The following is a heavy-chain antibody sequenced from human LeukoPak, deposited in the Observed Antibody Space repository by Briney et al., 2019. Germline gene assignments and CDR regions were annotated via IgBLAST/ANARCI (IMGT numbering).Heavy chain of an antibody. D-gene: IGHD5-18*01. CDR3: AKINFYGYRSDY. Sequence: GGSLRLSCAASAFTFNSFAMHWVRLAPGKGLEWVAVISYDGSNKYYADSVKGRFTISRDNSKNTLYLQMNSLRAEDTAVYYCAKINFYGYRSDYWGQGTLVTVSS. V-gene: IGHV3-30*18. J-gene: IGHJ4*02. CDR1: AFTFNSFA. CDR2: ISYDGSNK.